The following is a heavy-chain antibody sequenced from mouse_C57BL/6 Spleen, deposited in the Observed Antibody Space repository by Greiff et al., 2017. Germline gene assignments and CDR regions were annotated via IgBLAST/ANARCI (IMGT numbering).Heavy chain of an antibody. CDR3: AISTTGVAYYFDD. J-gene: IGHJ2*01. V-gene: IGHV1-52*01. CDR1: GYTFTSYW. Sequence: VQLQQPGAELVRPGSSVKLSCKASGYTFTSYWMHWVKQRPIQGLEWIGNIDPSDSETHYNQKFKDKATLTVDKSSSTAYMQLSSLTSEDSAVYYCAISTTGVAYYFDDWGQGTTLTVSS. CDR2: IDPSDSET. D-gene: IGHD1-1*01.